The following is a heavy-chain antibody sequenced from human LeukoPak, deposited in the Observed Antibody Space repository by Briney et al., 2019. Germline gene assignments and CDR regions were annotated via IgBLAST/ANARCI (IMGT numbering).Heavy chain of an antibody. J-gene: IGHJ5*02. CDR1: GGTFSSYA. CDR2: IIPIFGTA. D-gene: IGHD3-22*01. V-gene: IGHV1-69*13. CDR3: ARERNKWLSKRVYSFDP. Sequence: SVKVSCKASGGTFSSYAISWVRQAPGQGLEWMGGIIPIFGTANYAQKFQGRVTITADESTSTAYMELSSLRSEDTAVYYCARERNKWLSKRVYSFDPWGQGTRSPSPQ.